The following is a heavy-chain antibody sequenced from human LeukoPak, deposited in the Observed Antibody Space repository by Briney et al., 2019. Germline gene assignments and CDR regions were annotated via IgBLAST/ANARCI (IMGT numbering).Heavy chain of an antibody. V-gene: IGHV4-4*07. D-gene: IGHD6-19*01. CDR1: GGSISSYY. J-gene: IGHJ6*03. CDR3: ARVAVAGVGYYYYYYMDV. Sequence: PSETLSLTCTVSGGSISSYYWSWIRQPAGKGLEWIGRIYTSGSTNYNPSLKSRVTMSVETSKNQFSLKLSSVTAADTAVYYCARVAVAGVGYYYYYYMDVWGKGTTVTVSS. CDR2: IYTSGST.